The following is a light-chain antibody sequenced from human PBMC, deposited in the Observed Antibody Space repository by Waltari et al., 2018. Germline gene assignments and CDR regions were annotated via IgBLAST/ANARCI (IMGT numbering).Light chain of an antibody. CDR1: ALSRQY. V-gene: IGLV3-25*03. CDR3: QTTDSSGAWA. CDR2: KDS. Sequence: SHELTQPPPVSVSPGQTARITCPGDALSRQYAYWYQQKAGQAPVAVICKDSERPSGIPERFSGSTSGTTVTLTISGVQAEDEADYYCQTTDSSGAWAFGGGTKLTVL. J-gene: IGLJ3*02.